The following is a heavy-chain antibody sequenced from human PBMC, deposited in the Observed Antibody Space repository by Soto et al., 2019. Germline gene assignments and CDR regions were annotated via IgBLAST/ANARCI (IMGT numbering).Heavy chain of an antibody. CDR2: INHSGST. Sequence: KTSETLSLTCAVYGGSFSCYYWSWIRQPPGKGLEWIGEINHSGSTNYNPSLKSRVTISVDTSKNQFSLKLSSVTAADTAVYYCARXAVVPAAISYYYYGMDVWGQGTTVTVSS. D-gene: IGHD2-2*01. J-gene: IGHJ6*02. CDR1: GGSFSCYY. V-gene: IGHV4-34*01. CDR3: ARXAVVPAAISYYYYGMDV.